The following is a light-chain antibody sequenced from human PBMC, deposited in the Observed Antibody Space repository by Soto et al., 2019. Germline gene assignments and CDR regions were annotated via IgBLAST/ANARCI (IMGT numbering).Light chain of an antibody. Sequence: IGFTQSPGTLSLSPGERASLSCRASQSVNSRFSAWHQPKPGQAPRLLMYVASSRATGIPDRFCGTGSGTYFTLTMSRLAPEDFAVYYCQQYGSSPYTFGLGTKLYIK. CDR1: QSVNSRF. CDR3: QQYGSSPYT. CDR2: VAS. J-gene: IGKJ2*01. V-gene: IGKV3-20*01.